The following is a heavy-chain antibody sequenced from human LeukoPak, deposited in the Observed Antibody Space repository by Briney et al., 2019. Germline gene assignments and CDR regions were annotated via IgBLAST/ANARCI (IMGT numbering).Heavy chain of an antibody. V-gene: IGHV4-4*07. D-gene: IGHD2-2*02. Sequence: SETLSLTCTVSGGSISSYYWSWIRQPAGKGLEWIGRIYTSGSTNYNPSLKSRITMSVDTSKNQFSLKLSSVTAADTAVYYCARDRCSSTSCYTFWFDPWGQGTLVTVSS. CDR3: ARDRCSSTSCYTFWFDP. CDR1: GGSISSYY. CDR2: IYTSGST. J-gene: IGHJ5*02.